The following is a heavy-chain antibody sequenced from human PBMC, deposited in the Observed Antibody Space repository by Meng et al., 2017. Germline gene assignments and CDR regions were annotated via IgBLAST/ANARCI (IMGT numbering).Heavy chain of an antibody. Sequence: QTQRQQSGAGLVKTSHPLSLIFAIVGDSVSSNSAAWNWIRQSPSRGLEWLGRAYYRSKWYHDYAESVKSRISIDPDTSKNQFSLQLRSVTPEDSAVYYCARGSYSFDSWGQRTLVTVSS. J-gene: IGHJ4*02. D-gene: IGHD1-26*01. CDR3: ARGSYSFDS. CDR2: AYYRSKWYH. CDR1: GDSVSSNSAA. V-gene: IGHV6-1*01.